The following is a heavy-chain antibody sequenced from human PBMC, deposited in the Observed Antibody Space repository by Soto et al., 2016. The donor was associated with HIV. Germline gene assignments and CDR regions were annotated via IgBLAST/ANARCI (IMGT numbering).Heavy chain of an antibody. V-gene: IGHV3-7*04. CDR2: IKQDGSEK. Sequence: EVQLVESGGGLVQPGGSLRLSCAASGFIFSNYWMSWVRQAPGKGLEWVVNIKQDGSEKYYVDSVKGRFTISRDNAKNSLYLQMNSLRAEDTAVYYCARDRDFTGILSGGNCYSYWYFDLWAVAPWSLSPQ. J-gene: IGHJ2*01. CDR1: GFIFSNYW. CDR3: ARDRDFTGILSGGNCYSYWYFDL. D-gene: IGHD2-15*01.